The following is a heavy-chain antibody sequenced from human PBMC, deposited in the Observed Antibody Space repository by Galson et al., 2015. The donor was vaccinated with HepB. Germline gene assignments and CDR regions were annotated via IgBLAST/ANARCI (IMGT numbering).Heavy chain of an antibody. CDR2: INTNTGNP. Sequence: SVKVSCKASGYTFTSYAMNWVRQAPGQGLEWMGWINTNTGNPTYAQGFTGRFVFSLDNSVSTAYLQISSLKAEDTAVYYCARALSLRDRFDYWGQGTLVTVSS. D-gene: IGHD2-15*01. V-gene: IGHV7-4-1*02. CDR1: GYTFTSYA. CDR3: ARALSLRDRFDY. J-gene: IGHJ4*02.